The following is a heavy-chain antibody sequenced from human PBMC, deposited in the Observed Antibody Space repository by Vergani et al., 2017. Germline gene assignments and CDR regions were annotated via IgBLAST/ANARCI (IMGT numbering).Heavy chain of an antibody. D-gene: IGHD2-21*01. Sequence: EVLLVQSGAEVKKPGESLKISCKYSKSSFISNEIAWVRQTSGKGLQWMGNINPIDSKIAYSPSFQGQAIMSLDKSITTAYLQWRSLKASDTAIYYCTRHVPCGDGACLHFDHWGQGTQVTVSS. CDR2: INPIDSKI. CDR3: TRHVPCGDGACLHFDH. J-gene: IGHJ4*02. V-gene: IGHV5-51*01. CDR1: KSSFISNE.